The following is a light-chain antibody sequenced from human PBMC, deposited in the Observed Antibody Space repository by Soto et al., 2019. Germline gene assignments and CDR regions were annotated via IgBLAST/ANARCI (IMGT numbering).Light chain of an antibody. Sequence: QSALTQPASVSGSPGQSITVSCTGTSGDVGASDYVSWYQHHPGKAPKTIIYEVKNRPSGVSRRFSGSKSANTASLTISGLQAEDEADYYCTSFTTSTPLYVFGTGTQLTVL. CDR3: TSFTTSTPLYV. CDR1: SGDVGASDY. J-gene: IGLJ1*01. CDR2: EVK. V-gene: IGLV2-14*01.